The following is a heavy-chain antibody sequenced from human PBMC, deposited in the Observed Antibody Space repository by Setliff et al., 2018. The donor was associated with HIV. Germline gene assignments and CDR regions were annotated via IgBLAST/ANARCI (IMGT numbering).Heavy chain of an antibody. Sequence: CGFTYSNYAMHWVRQAPGKGLEWMALISYDGSNIHYADSVKGRFTISRDDSKNTLYLQMNSLRTEDTALYYCARVFSSSWYGIDYWGQGTLVTV. J-gene: IGHJ4*02. D-gene: IGHD6-13*01. V-gene: IGHV3-30*01. CDR1: GFTYSNYA. CDR3: ARVFSSSWYGIDY. CDR2: ISYDGSNI.